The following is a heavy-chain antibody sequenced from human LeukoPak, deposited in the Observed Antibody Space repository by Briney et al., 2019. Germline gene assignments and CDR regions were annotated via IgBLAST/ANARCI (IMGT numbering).Heavy chain of an antibody. CDR2: IIPIFGTA. V-gene: IGHV1-69*13. CDR3: ARTITIFGVVPRWFDP. Sequence: SVKVSCKASGGTFSSYAISWVRQAPGQGLEWMGGIIPIFGTANYAQKFQGRVTITADESTSTAYMELSSLRSEDTAVYHCARTITIFGVVPRWFDPWGQGTLVTVSS. D-gene: IGHD3-3*01. CDR1: GGTFSSYA. J-gene: IGHJ5*02.